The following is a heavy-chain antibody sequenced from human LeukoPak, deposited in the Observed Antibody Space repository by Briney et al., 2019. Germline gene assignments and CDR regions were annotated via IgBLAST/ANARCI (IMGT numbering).Heavy chain of an antibody. Sequence: SETLSLTCTVSGGSISSSSYYWGWIRQPPGKGLEWIGYIHYSGSTNYNPSLKSRVTISVDTSKNQFSLKLSSVTAADTAVYYCARGPLVGYGMDVWGQGTTVTVSS. CDR2: IHYSGST. J-gene: IGHJ6*02. D-gene: IGHD1-26*01. CDR1: GGSISSSSYY. V-gene: IGHV4-61*05. CDR3: ARGPLVGYGMDV.